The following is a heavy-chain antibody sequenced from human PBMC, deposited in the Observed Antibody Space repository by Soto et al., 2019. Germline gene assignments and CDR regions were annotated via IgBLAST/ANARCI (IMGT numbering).Heavy chain of an antibody. Sequence: GGSLRLSCAASGFTFSSYAMHWVRQAPCKGLEWVAVISYDGSNKYYADSVKGRFTISRDNSKNTLYLQMNSLRAEDTAVYYCASAQDSSSCLDYWGQGTLVTVSS. V-gene: IGHV3-30-3*01. CDR2: ISYDGSNK. CDR3: ASAQDSSSCLDY. CDR1: GFTFSSYA. J-gene: IGHJ4*02. D-gene: IGHD6-6*01.